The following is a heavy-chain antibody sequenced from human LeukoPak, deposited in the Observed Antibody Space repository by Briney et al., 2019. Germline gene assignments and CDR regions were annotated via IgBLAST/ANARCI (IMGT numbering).Heavy chain of an antibody. J-gene: IGHJ4*02. Sequence: ASVKVSCKASGGTFSSYAISWVRQATGQGLEWMGWMNPNSGNTGYAQKFQGRVTMTRNTSISTAYMELSSLRSEDTAVYYCARDYSSSWYGVDYWGQGTLVTVSS. D-gene: IGHD6-13*01. CDR1: GGTFSSYA. V-gene: IGHV1-8*02. CDR3: ARDYSSSWYGVDY. CDR2: MNPNSGNT.